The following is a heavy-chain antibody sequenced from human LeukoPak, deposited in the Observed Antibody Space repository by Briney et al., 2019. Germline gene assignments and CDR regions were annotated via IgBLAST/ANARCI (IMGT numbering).Heavy chain of an antibody. CDR1: GFTFSSYG. Sequence: GGSLRLSCAASGFTFSSYGMHWVRQAPGKGLEWVAVISYDGSNKYYADSVKGRFTISRDNSKNTLYLQMNSLRAEDTAVYYCAREDYGSGSHYTRWFDPWGQGTLVTVSS. CDR3: AREDYGSGSHYTRWFDP. V-gene: IGHV3-30*03. J-gene: IGHJ5*02. D-gene: IGHD3-10*01. CDR2: ISYDGSNK.